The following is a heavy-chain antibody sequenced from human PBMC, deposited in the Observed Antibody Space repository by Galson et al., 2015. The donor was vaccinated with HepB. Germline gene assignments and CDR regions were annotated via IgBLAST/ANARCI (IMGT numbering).Heavy chain of an antibody. J-gene: IGHJ4*02. V-gene: IGHV3-23*01. D-gene: IGHD3-10*01. CDR2: ISASGRTT. CDR1: GFTFSSYS. Sequence: SLRLSCAASGFTFSSYSMTWVRQAPGKGLEWVSIISASGRTTDYADSVKGRFTISRDNSKNTVFLQMSSLRAEDTAIYYCANKVRGGEIDCWGQGTLVTVSS. CDR3: ANKVRGGEIDC.